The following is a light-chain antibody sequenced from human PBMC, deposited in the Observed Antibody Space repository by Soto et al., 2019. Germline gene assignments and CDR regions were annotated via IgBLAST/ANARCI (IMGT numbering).Light chain of an antibody. CDR3: QQFNNYPIT. Sequence: DVQLTQSPSFLSASVGDSVTITCRASQGITNYLAWYQQKPGKAPKLLIYAASTLQSEVPSRFSGSGSGTEFTLTISSPQPEDFATYYCQQFNNYPITFGQGTRLEIK. J-gene: IGKJ5*01. CDR2: AAS. V-gene: IGKV1-9*01. CDR1: QGITNY.